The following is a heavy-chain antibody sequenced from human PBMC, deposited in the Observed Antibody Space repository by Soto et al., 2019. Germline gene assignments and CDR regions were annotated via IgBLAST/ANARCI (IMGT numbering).Heavy chain of an antibody. Sequence: EVQLVESGGGLVQPGGSLRLSCAASGFTFSSYWLHWVRQAPGKGLVWLSRINSDGSSTNYAVSVKGRFTISRDNAKSTLYLQLNSVRAEDTAVYYCARKGAVAGFGYWGQGTLVTVSS. D-gene: IGHD6-19*01. J-gene: IGHJ4*02. CDR2: INSDGSST. CDR3: ARKGAVAGFGY. V-gene: IGHV3-74*01. CDR1: GFTFSSYW.